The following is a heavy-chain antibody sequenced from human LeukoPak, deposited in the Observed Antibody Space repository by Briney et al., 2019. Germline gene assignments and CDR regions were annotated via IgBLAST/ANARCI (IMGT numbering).Heavy chain of an antibody. J-gene: IGHJ3*02. CDR1: GYSFTSYW. Sequence: GESLKISCKGSGYSFTSYWIGWVRQMPGKGLEWMGIIYPGDSDTRYSPSFQGQVTISADKSISTAYLQWSSLKASDAAMYYCARQGPGNTIFGSGDAFDIWGQGTMVTVSS. CDR3: ARQGPGNTIFGSGDAFDI. CDR2: IYPGDSDT. D-gene: IGHD3-3*01. V-gene: IGHV5-51*01.